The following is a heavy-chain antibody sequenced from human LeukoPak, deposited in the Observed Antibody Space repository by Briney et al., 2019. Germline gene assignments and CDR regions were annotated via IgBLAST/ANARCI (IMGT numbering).Heavy chain of an antibody. Sequence: GGSLRLSCEASGFTFSNVWMNWVRQAPGKGLEWISYISVSGSYTNYADSVKGRFTISRDNAKNSLYLQMISLRAEDTAVYYCARCGTPNNYYGYGVDVWGQGTTVIVSS. J-gene: IGHJ6*02. CDR1: GFTFSNVW. CDR2: ISVSGSYT. D-gene: IGHD1-26*01. V-gene: IGHV3-11*03. CDR3: ARCGTPNNYYGYGVDV.